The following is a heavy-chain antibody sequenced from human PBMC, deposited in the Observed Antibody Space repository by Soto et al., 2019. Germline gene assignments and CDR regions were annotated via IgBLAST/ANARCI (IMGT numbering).Heavy chain of an antibody. D-gene: IGHD3-10*01. CDR1: GGTFSSYA. J-gene: IGHJ4*02. CDR3: AREGGSYGSGSYPGY. V-gene: IGHV1-69*13. Sequence: ASVKVSCKASGGTFSSYAISWVRQAPGQGLEWMGGIIPIFGTANYAQKFQGRVTITADESTSTAYMELSSLRSEDTAVYYCAREGGSYGSGSYPGYWGQGTLVTVSS. CDR2: IIPIFGTA.